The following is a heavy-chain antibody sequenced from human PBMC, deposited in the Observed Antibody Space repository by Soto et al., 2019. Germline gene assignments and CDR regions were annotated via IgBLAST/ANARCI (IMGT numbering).Heavy chain of an antibody. CDR2: IYYSGST. Sequence: SEPLSLTCTVSGGSISSGGYYWSWIRQHPGKGQEWIGYIYYSGSTYYNPSLKSRVTISVDTSKNQFSLKLSSVTAADTAVYYCAVRITMVRGVIITLRNYYGMDVWGQGTTVTVSS. V-gene: IGHV4-31*03. D-gene: IGHD3-10*01. CDR3: AVRITMVRGVIITLRNYYGMDV. J-gene: IGHJ6*02. CDR1: GGSISSGGYY.